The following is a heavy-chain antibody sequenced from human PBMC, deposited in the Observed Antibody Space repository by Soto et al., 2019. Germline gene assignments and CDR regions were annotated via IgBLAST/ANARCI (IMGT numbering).Heavy chain of an antibody. D-gene: IGHD6-19*01. CDR1: GGSISSGGYY. V-gene: IGHV4-31*03. Sequence: QVQLQESGPGLVKPSQTLSLTCTVSGGSISSGGYYWSWIRQHPGKGLEWIGYIYYSGSTYYNPFFKSRVTISVDTSKNQFSLKLSSVTAADTAVYYCARGGSGWTKYYYYGMDVWGQGTTVTVSS. CDR2: IYYSGST. CDR3: ARGGSGWTKYYYYGMDV. J-gene: IGHJ6*02.